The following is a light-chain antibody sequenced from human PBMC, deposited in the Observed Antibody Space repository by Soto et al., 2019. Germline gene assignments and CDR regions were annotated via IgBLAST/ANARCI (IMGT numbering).Light chain of an antibody. CDR1: QSARSN. Sequence: EIVMTQSPATLSVSPGERATLSCRASQSARSNLAWYQQKPGQAPRLLIYGASTRATGIPARFSGSGSGTEFTLTISSLQSEDFAAYFCQQYYSWPPLTFGGGTKVDIK. CDR2: GAS. CDR3: QQYYSWPPLT. J-gene: IGKJ4*01. V-gene: IGKV3-15*01.